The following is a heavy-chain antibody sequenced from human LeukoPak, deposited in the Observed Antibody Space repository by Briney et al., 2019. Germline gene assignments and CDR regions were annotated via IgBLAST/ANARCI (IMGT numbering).Heavy chain of an antibody. Sequence: PSETLSLTCAVYGGSFSGYYWSWIRQPPGKGLEWIGEINHSGSTNYNPSLKSRVTISVDTSKNQFSLKLSSVTAADTAVYYCARSREIDIVVVPAANRSPFDYWGQGTLVTVSS. CDR2: INHSGST. CDR3: ARSREIDIVVVPAANRSPFDY. V-gene: IGHV4-34*01. D-gene: IGHD2-2*01. J-gene: IGHJ4*02. CDR1: GGSFSGYY.